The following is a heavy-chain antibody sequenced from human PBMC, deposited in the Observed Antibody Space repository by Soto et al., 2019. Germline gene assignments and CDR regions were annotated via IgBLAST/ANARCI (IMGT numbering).Heavy chain of an antibody. J-gene: IGHJ5*02. V-gene: IGHV2-5*02. Sequence: QITLKESGPTLVKPTQTLTLTCTFSGFSLSTSGVGVGWIRQPPGKALEWLALIYWDDDKRYSPSLKNRLTITKDTSKIQVVLTMTNMDPVDTATYYCAHRPVSITGTNWFDPWGQGTLVTVSS. D-gene: IGHD1-20*01. CDR1: GFSLSTSGVG. CDR2: IYWDDDK. CDR3: AHRPVSITGTNWFDP.